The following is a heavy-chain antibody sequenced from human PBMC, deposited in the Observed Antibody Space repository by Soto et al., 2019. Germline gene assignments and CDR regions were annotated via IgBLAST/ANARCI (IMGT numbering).Heavy chain of an antibody. CDR3: AKATIVIVPATIRDGWFDP. D-gene: IGHD2-2*02. J-gene: IGHJ5*02. Sequence: RLSCAASGFTFSSYAMSWVRQAPGTGLEWVSGISGSGGSKYYADSVKGRFTISRDNSKYTLYLQMNSLRAEDTAVYYCAKATIVIVPATIRDGWFDPWGQGILVTVSS. CDR2: ISGSGGSK. CDR1: GFTFSSYA. V-gene: IGHV3-23*01.